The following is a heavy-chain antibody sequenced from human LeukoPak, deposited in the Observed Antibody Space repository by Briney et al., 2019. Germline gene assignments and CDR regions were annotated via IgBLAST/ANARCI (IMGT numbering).Heavy chain of an antibody. V-gene: IGHV4-34*01. CDR3: ARDLTTQGYFDY. Sequence: SETLSLTCAVYGGSFSGYYWSWIRQPPGKGLEWIGEINHSGSTNYNPSLKSRVTISVDRSKNQFSLKLSSVTAADTAVYYCARDLTTQGYFDYWGQGTLVTVSS. D-gene: IGHD4/OR15-4a*01. J-gene: IGHJ4*02. CDR1: GGSFSGYY. CDR2: INHSGST.